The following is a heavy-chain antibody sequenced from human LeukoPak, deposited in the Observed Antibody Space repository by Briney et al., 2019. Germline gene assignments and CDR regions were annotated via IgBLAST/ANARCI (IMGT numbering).Heavy chain of an antibody. CDR2: IRYDGSNK. J-gene: IGHJ4*02. CDR3: AKSEDYYGSGSPIDY. Sequence: GGSLRLSCAASGFTFSSYSMNWVRQAPGKGLEWVAFIRYDGSNKYYADSVKGRFTISRDNSKNTLYLQMNSLRAEDTAVYYCAKSEDYYGSGSPIDYWGQGTLVTVSS. D-gene: IGHD3-10*01. CDR1: GFTFSSYS. V-gene: IGHV3-30*02.